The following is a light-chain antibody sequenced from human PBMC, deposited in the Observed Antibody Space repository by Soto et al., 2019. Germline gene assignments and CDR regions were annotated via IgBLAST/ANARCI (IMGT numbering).Light chain of an antibody. CDR3: LQHNNYPPT. J-gene: IGKJ1*01. CDR1: QDIRID. CDR2: AAS. V-gene: IGKV1-17*01. Sequence: DIQMTQSPSSLSASVGDRVTITCRASQDIRIDLGWFQQKPGKAPKRLIYAASSLQSGVPSRFSGSGSGTEVTLTISILQPEDLATYYCLQHNNYPPTFGQGTKVEI.